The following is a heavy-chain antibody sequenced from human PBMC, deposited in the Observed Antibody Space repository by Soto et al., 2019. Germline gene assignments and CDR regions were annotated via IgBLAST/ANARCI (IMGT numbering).Heavy chain of an antibody. CDR3: ASSPPYYDILTGYLY. CDR2: IYSGGST. J-gene: IGHJ4*02. Sequence: EVQLVETGGGLIQPGGSLRLSCAASGFTVSSNYMSWVRQAPGKGLEWVSVIYSGGSTYYADYVKGRFTISRDNSKNTLYLQMNSLRAEDTAVYYCASSPPYYDILTGYLYWGQGTLVTVSS. D-gene: IGHD3-9*01. V-gene: IGHV3-53*02. CDR1: GFTVSSNY.